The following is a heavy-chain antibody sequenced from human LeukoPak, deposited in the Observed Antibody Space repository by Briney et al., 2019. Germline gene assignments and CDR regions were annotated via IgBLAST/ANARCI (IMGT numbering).Heavy chain of an antibody. CDR1: GGSISSGGYY. J-gene: IGHJ4*02. CDR3: ARGDRDPYFDY. CDR2: IDYSGST. Sequence: SETLSLTCTVSGGSISSGGYYWSWIRQHPGKGLERIGYIDYSGSTYYNPSLKSRVTILVDTSKNQFSLKLSSVTAADTAVYYCARGDRDPYFDYWGQGSLATVSS. D-gene: IGHD5-24*01. V-gene: IGHV4-31*03.